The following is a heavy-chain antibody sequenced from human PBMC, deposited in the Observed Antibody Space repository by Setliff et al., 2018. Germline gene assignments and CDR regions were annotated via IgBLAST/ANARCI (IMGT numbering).Heavy chain of an antibody. V-gene: IGHV4-59*01. Sequence: PSETLSLTCSASGGSISSSYWTWIRQPPGKGLEWIGYIYSSGSSNYNPSLKSRVTISVDTSKNQFSLRLSSVTAADTAVYYCARAAKYDSSGYYGFWFDPWGQGNLVTVSS. CDR2: IYSSGSS. J-gene: IGHJ5*02. CDR1: GGSISSSY. CDR3: ARAAKYDSSGYYGFWFDP. D-gene: IGHD3-22*01.